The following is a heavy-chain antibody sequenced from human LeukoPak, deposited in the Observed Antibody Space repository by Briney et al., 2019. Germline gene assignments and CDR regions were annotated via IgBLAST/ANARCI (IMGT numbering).Heavy chain of an antibody. V-gene: IGHV1-8*01. Sequence: ASVKVSCKASGYTFTSYDINWVRQATGQGLEWMGWMNPNSGNTGYAQKFQGRVTMTRNTSISTAYMELSSLRSEDTAVYYCARADYDFWSGYYRGHFDYWGQGTLVTVSS. CDR3: ARADYDFWSGYYRGHFDY. D-gene: IGHD3-3*01. J-gene: IGHJ4*02. CDR1: GYTFTSYD. CDR2: MNPNSGNT.